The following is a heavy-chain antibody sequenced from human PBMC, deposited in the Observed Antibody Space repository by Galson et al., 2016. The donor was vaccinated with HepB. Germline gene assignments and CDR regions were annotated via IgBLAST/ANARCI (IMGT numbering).Heavy chain of an antibody. J-gene: IGHJ4*02. Sequence: SLRLSCAASGFTFRTFALSWVRQAPGKGLEWVSGFSGSDGSTAYADSVKGRFTISRDDDKNTLYLQMNNLRAEDTAKYYCAKEGVRGSGSYYDHWGQGTLVSVSS. CDR1: GFTFRTFA. V-gene: IGHV3-23*01. CDR2: FSGSDGST. CDR3: AKEGVRGSGSYYDH. D-gene: IGHD3-10*01.